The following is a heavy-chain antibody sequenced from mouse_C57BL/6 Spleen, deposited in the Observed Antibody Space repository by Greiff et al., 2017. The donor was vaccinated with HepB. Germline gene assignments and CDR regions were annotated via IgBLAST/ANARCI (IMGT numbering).Heavy chain of an antibody. D-gene: IGHD2-1*01. V-gene: IGHV1-66*01. J-gene: IGHJ2*01. CDR3: ARVGNYDYFDY. Sequence: VQLQQSGPELVKPGASVKISCKASGYSFTSYYIHWVKQRPGQGLEWIGWIYPGSGNTKYNEKFKGKATLTADTSSSTAYMQLSSLTSEDSAVYYCARVGNYDYFDYWGQGTTLTVSS. CDR1: GYSFTSYY. CDR2: IYPGSGNT.